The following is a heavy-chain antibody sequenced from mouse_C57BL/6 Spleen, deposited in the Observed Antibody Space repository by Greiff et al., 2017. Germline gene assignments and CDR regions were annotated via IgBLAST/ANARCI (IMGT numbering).Heavy chain of an antibody. Sequence: EVKLVESEGGLVQPGSSMKLSCTASGFTFSDYYMAWVRQVPEKGLEWVANINYDGSSTYYLDSLKSRFIISRDNAKNILYLQMSSLKSEDTATYYCARGNYYYGSSYGYFDVWGTGTTVTVSS. CDR1: GFTFSDYY. V-gene: IGHV5-16*01. D-gene: IGHD1-1*01. CDR3: ARGNYYYGSSYGYFDV. CDR2: INYDGSST. J-gene: IGHJ1*03.